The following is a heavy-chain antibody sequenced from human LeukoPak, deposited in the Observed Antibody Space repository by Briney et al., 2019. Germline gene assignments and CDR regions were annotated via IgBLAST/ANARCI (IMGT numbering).Heavy chain of an antibody. Sequence: GGSLRLSCAASGFTFRNYGMHWVRQAPGKGREWVAFIQSDGNYQLYGDSVKGRFTISRDNSKNTLYLQVNSLRVEDTAVYHCAKDEVGQQWVENYWGEGALVTVSS. CDR2: IQSDGNYQ. V-gene: IGHV3-30*02. CDR1: GFTFRNYG. D-gene: IGHD6-19*01. J-gene: IGHJ4*02. CDR3: AKDEVGQQWVENY.